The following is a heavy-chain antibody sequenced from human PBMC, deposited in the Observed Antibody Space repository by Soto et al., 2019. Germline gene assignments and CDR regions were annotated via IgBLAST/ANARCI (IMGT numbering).Heavy chain of an antibody. J-gene: IGHJ4*02. CDR2: IDHSGST. V-gene: IGHV4-34*01. CDR3: MSRARERGSASITFGGGGSRFGGY. Sequence: SETLSLTCAVYNGSLTGHYWTWIRQPPGKGLEWIGEIDHSGSTNYNPSLKSRVTISVDTSKNRFSLILTSVTAAETAVYYCMSRARERGSASITFGGGGSRFGGYWGQGNLVTVSS. CDR1: NGSLTGHY. D-gene: IGHD3-16*01.